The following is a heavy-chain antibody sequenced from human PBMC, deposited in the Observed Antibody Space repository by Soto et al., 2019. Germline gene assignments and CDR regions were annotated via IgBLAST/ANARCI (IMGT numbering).Heavy chain of an antibody. D-gene: IGHD5-12*01. J-gene: IGHJ4*02. V-gene: IGHV1-69*13. CDR3: ARAYSGSQTTFDY. Sequence: SVKVSCKASGGTFSSYAISWVRQVPGQGLEWMGGIIPIFGTANYAQKFQGRVTITADESTSTAYMELSSLRSEDTAVYYCARAYSGSQTTFDYWGQGTLVTVSS. CDR2: IIPIFGTA. CDR1: GGTFSSYA.